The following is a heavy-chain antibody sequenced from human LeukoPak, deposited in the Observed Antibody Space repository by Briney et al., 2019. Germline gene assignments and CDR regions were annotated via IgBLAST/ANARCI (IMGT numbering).Heavy chain of an antibody. CDR3: ARAIRFTINWFDP. CDR2: IYYSGST. D-gene: IGHD3-10*01. Sequence: TTSETLSLTCTVSGGSISSGDYYWRWIRQPPGKGLEWIGYIYYSGSTYYNPSLKSRVTISVDTCKNQCSLKLSSVTAADTAVYYCARAIRFTINWFDPWGQGTLVTVSS. V-gene: IGHV4-30-4*08. CDR1: GGSISSGDYY. J-gene: IGHJ5*02.